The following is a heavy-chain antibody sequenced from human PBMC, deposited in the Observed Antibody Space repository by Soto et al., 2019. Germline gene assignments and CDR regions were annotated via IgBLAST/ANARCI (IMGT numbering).Heavy chain of an antibody. CDR1: GFTFSSYG. CDR3: ARVSDFWSGPCDY. J-gene: IGHJ4*02. CDR2: IWYDGSNK. Sequence: PGGSLRLSCAASGFTFSSYGMHWVRQAPGKGLEWVAVIWYDGSNKYYADSVKGRFTISRDNSKNTLYLQMNSLRAEDTAVYYCARVSDFWSGPCDYWGQGTLVTVSS. V-gene: IGHV3-33*01. D-gene: IGHD3-3*01.